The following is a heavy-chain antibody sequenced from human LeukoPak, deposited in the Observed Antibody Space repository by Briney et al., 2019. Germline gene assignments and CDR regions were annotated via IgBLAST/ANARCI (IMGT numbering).Heavy chain of an antibody. Sequence: SVKVSCKASGGTFSSYAISWVRQAPGQGLEWMGGIIPIFGTANYAQKFQGRVTMTRDMSTSTVYMELSSLRSEDTAVYYCARDRCSSTSCYRFDPWGQGTLVTVSS. D-gene: IGHD2-2*01. CDR1: GGTFSSYA. J-gene: IGHJ5*02. CDR3: ARDRCSSTSCYRFDP. V-gene: IGHV1-69*05. CDR2: IIPIFGTA.